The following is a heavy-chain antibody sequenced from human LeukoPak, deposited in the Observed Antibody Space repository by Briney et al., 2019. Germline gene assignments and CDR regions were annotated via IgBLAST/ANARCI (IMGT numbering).Heavy chain of an antibody. Sequence: ASVKVSCKASGGTFSSYAISWVRQAPGQGLEWMGGIIPIFGTANYAQKFQGRVTITADESTSTAYMELSSLRSEDTAVYYCARTTGIAAAADAFDIWGQGTMVTVSS. J-gene: IGHJ3*02. CDR3: ARTTGIAAAADAFDI. CDR1: GGTFSSYA. CDR2: IIPIFGTA. D-gene: IGHD6-13*01. V-gene: IGHV1-69*13.